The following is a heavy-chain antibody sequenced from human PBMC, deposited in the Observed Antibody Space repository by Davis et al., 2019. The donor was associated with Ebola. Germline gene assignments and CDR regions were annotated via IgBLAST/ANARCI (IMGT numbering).Heavy chain of an antibody. V-gene: IGHV3-30*18. CDR1: GFTFNSFG. J-gene: IGHJ6*02. Sequence: SPMTPREASGFTFNSFGMHRVRQPPGQGLEWLAVISDDGSNKYYADSVEGRFTISRDNSKETLYLQVNSLRAEDTAVYYCAKDKRSSWYGSMDVWGQGTTVTVSS. CDR2: ISDDGSNK. D-gene: IGHD6-19*01. CDR3: AKDKRSSWYGSMDV.